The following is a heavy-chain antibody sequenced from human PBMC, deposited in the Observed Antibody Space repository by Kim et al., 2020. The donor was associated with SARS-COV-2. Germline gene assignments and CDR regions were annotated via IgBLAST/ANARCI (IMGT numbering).Heavy chain of an antibody. Sequence: ASVKVSCKASGYTFTSSHIQWVRQAPGQGLEWVGIINPSGGSTTYAQKLQGRVTMTRDTSTGTVYMELRSLRSEDTPLYYCARGTWGGGGWG. CDR1: GYTFTSSH. CDR2: INPSGGST. D-gene: IGHD3-16*01. J-gene: IGHJ1*01. CDR3: ARGTWGGGG. V-gene: IGHV1-46*03.